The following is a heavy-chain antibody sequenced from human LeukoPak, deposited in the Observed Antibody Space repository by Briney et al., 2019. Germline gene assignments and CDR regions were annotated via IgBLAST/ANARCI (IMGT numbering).Heavy chain of an antibody. CDR1: GVSISSGGYS. CDR3: ASLRWNWKDVGWFDP. V-gene: IGHV4-30-2*01. Sequence: SQTLLLTCAFSGVSISSGGYSWSWTRQPPGEGLEGIGYICHSGSPSYNPSLKSPVTRSVDRSKHQFFLKLSYVAAADTAGYYCASLRWNWKDVGWFDPWGQGTLVTVSS. CDR2: ICHSGSP. D-gene: IGHD1-1*01. J-gene: IGHJ5*02.